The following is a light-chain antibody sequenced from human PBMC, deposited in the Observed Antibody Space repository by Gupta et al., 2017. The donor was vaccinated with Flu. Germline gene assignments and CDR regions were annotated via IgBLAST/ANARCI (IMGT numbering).Light chain of an antibody. CDR3: QQDHNRPWT. V-gene: IGKV3-15*01. CDR2: GAS. Sequence: PATLSLSPGEGVTLSCRASQSVSSNLAWYQQRPGQAPRLVIYGASRRATDIPARFSGGGSGTEFTLTISSLQSEDFAIYHCQQDHNRPWTFGQGTRVEIK. J-gene: IGKJ1*01. CDR1: QSVSSN.